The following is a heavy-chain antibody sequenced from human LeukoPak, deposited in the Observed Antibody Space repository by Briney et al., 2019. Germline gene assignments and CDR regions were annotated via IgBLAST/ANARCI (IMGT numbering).Heavy chain of an antibody. CDR3: ARSFKRWLQSQYYYGMDV. CDR1: GFKFSDYG. D-gene: IGHD5-24*01. J-gene: IGHJ6*02. CDR2: ISYDGSNK. V-gene: IGHV3-30*19. Sequence: GGSLRLSCVASGFKFSDYGMHWVRQAPGKGLEWVAVISYDGSNKYYADSVKGRFTISRDNSKNTLYLQMNSLRAEDTAVYYCARSFKRWLQSQYYYGMDVWGQGTTVTVSS.